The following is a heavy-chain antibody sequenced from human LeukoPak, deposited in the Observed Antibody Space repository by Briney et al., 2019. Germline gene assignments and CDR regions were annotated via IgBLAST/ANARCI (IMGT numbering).Heavy chain of an antibody. V-gene: IGHV3-30*02. J-gene: IGHJ6*03. D-gene: IGHD5-12*01. CDR1: GFTFSSYG. CDR3: AKGGGYEAQHYYYYLDV. Sequence: QPGGSLRLSCAASGFTFSSYGMYWVRQAPGKGLEWVAFIRYDGSNKYYADSVEGRFTVSRDNSKNTLYLQMKSLRAEDTAVYYCAKGGGYEAQHYYYYLDVWGKGTTVTISS. CDR2: IRYDGSNK.